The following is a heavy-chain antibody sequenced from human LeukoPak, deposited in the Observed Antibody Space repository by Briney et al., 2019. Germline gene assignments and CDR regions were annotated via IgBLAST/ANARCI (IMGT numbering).Heavy chain of an antibody. CDR3: TKLKGWYGDGYFDY. D-gene: IGHD6-19*01. V-gene: IGHV3-53*01. J-gene: IGHJ4*02. Sequence: LTGGSLRLSCAASGFSVSSKYMRWVRQPAGKGLEWVSVIYSGGTTFYADSVKGRFAISRDNSKNTLYLQMNSLRPDDTAVYYCTKLKGWYGDGYFDYWGPGTLVTVSS. CDR1: GFSVSSKY. CDR2: IYSGGTT.